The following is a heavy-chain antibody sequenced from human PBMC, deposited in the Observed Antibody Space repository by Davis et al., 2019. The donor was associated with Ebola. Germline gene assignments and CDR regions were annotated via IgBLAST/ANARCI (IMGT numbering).Heavy chain of an antibody. V-gene: IGHV1-69*13. D-gene: IGHD6-19*01. CDR3: ARDHGGAVASGGNYYFMDV. J-gene: IGHJ6*04. Sequence: SVKVSCKASGGSFNSYAISWVRQAPGQGLEWMGGIIPTFGTANYAQKFQGRVTIAADESTNTAYMELSSLTSEDTAIYYCARDHGGAVASGGNYYFMDVWGEGTTVTVSS. CDR2: IIPTFGTA. CDR1: GGSFNSYA.